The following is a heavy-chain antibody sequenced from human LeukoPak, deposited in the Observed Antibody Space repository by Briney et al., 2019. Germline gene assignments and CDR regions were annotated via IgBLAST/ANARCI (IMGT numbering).Heavy chain of an antibody. CDR1: EFTFSSYS. Sequence: GGSLRLSCAASEFTFSSYSMNWVRQAPGKGLEWVSSISSSSSYIYYADSVKGRFTISRDNAKNSLYLQMNSLRAEDTAVYYCARIVDYYDSSGYGWGQGTLVTVSS. D-gene: IGHD3-22*01. J-gene: IGHJ4*02. CDR3: ARIVDYYDSSGYG. CDR2: ISSSSSYI. V-gene: IGHV3-21*01.